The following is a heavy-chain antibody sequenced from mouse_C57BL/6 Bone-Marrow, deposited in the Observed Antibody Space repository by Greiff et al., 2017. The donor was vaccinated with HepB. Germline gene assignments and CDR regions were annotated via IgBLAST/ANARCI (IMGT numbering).Heavy chain of an antibody. CDR1: GYTFTSYW. D-gene: IGHD6-5*01. CDR2: IYPGNSDT. V-gene: IGHV1-5*01. Sequence: EVQRVESGTVLARPGASVKMSCKTSGYTFTSYWMHWVKQRPGQGLEWIGAIYPGNSDTSYNQKFKGKAKLTAVTSASTAYMELSSLTNEDSAVYYCTGESVCFYYAMDYWGQGTSVTVSA. CDR3: TGESVCFYYAMDY. J-gene: IGHJ4*01.